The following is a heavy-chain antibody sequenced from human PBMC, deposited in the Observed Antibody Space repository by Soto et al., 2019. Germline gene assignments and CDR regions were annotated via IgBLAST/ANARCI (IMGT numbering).Heavy chain of an antibody. Sequence: EVALLESGGGLVQPGGSLRLSCAASGFTFSDFAMSWVRQAPGKGLEWVSGISASGSGTIYADSVRGWFTISRDNSGNALYLQLNALRAEDAAVYYCVRDGRADNSFGSLDYWGQGTLVIVSS. D-gene: IGHD5-18*01. CDR3: VRDGRADNSFGSLDY. V-gene: IGHV3-23*01. J-gene: IGHJ4*02. CDR2: ISASGSGT. CDR1: GFTFSDFA.